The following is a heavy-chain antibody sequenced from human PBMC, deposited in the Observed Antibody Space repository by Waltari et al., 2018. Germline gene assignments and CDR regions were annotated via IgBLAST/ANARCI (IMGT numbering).Heavy chain of an antibody. V-gene: IGHV4-4*02. CDR3: ARDRGRGLYLDA. CDR2: VLSTGKT. D-gene: IGHD2-15*01. CDR1: GDSVTSPNW. Sequence: QLQLQESGPGLVKPSGTLSLSCAVSGDSVTSPNWWSWVRQSPQRGLEWIGQVLSTGKTNYSPSCASRVTMSLDASNNQFSLKVTSATAADTAVYYCARDRGRGLYLDAWGPGTLVTVSP. J-gene: IGHJ5*02.